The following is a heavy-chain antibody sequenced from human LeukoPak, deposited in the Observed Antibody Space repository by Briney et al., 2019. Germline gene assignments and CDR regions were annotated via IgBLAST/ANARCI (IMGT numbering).Heavy chain of an antibody. D-gene: IGHD6-13*01. V-gene: IGHV3-11*05. CDR3: ARGGTAAAGPIDS. J-gene: IGHJ4*02. Sequence: LSLTCTVSGGSISSGNHYWTWIRQAPGKGLEWVPYISSTSIYTKGADSLKGRFTISRDNAKNSLYLQLSSLRAEDTAVHYCARGGTAAAGPIDSWGQGTLVTVSS. CDR2: ISSTSIYT. CDR1: GGSISSGNHY.